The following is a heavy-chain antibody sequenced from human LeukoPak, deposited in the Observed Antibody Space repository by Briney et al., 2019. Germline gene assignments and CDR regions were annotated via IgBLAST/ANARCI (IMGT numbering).Heavy chain of an antibody. CDR3: ARPLKQQLVRGSWFDP. J-gene: IGHJ5*02. CDR1: GGSISGSY. Sequence: SETLSLTCTVSGGSISGSYWSWIRQPPGKGLEWIGEINHSGSTNYNPSLKSRVTISVDTSKNQFSLKLSSVTAADTAVYYCARPLKQQLVRGSWFDPWGQGTLVTVSS. CDR2: INHSGST. V-gene: IGHV4-34*01. D-gene: IGHD6-13*01.